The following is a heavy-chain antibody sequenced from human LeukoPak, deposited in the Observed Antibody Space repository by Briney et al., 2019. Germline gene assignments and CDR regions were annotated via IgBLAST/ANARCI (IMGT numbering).Heavy chain of an antibody. Sequence: ASVKVSCKATGYTFTSYAMNWVRQAPGQGLEWMGWINTNTGNPTYAQGFTGRFVFSLDTSVSTAYLQISSLKAEDTAVYYCARGSTYDSSGYYYPGTFDYWGQGTLVTVSS. J-gene: IGHJ4*02. CDR1: GYTFTSYA. D-gene: IGHD3-22*01. CDR3: ARGSTYDSSGYYYPGTFDY. V-gene: IGHV7-4-1*02. CDR2: INTNTGNP.